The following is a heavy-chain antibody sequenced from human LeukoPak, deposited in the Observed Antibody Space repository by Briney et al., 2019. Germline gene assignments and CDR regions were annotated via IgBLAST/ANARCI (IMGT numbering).Heavy chain of an antibody. J-gene: IGHJ4*02. CDR2: IYYSGST. CDR1: GGSISSYY. CDR3: ARRARAIFGVVTLSGPPDY. V-gene: IGHV4-59*08. Sequence: SETLSLTCTVSGGSISSYYWSWIRQPPGKGLEWIGYIYYSGSTNYNPSLKSRVTISVDTSKNQFSLKLSSVTAADTAVYYCARRARAIFGVVTLSGPPDYWGQGTLVTVSS. D-gene: IGHD3-3*01.